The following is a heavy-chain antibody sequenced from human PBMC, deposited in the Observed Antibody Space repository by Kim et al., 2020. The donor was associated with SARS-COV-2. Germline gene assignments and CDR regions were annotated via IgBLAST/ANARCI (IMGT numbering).Heavy chain of an antibody. CDR3: ARGSSGYVAALDY. Sequence: SNPSLQTRIPISVEASKNQFSLQLSSLTAAGTAVYYCARGSSGYVAALDYWGQGTLVTVSS. D-gene: IGHD2-2*01. V-gene: IGHV4-59*09. J-gene: IGHJ4*02.